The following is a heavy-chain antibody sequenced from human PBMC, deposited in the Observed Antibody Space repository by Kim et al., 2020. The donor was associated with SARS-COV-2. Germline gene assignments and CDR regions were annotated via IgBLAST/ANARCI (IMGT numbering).Heavy chain of an antibody. Sequence: YADSVKGRFTISRDNAKNSLYLQMNSLRAEDTAVYYCARVLRGSPLGMDVWGQGTTVTVSS. D-gene: IGHD2-15*01. J-gene: IGHJ6*02. CDR3: ARVLRGSPLGMDV. V-gene: IGHV3-21*01.